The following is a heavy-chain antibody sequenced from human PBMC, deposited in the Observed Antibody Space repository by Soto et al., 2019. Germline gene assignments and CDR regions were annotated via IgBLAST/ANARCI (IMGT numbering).Heavy chain of an antibody. D-gene: IGHD6-6*01. Sequence: GGSLRLSCAASGFTFSSYWMSWVRQAPGKGLEWVANIKQDGSEKYYVDSVKGRFTISRDNAKNSLYLQMNSLRAEDTAVYYCARSIAARLSWFDPWGQGTLVTVSS. CDR1: GFTFSSYW. J-gene: IGHJ5*02. CDR3: ARSIAARLSWFDP. V-gene: IGHV3-7*01. CDR2: IKQDGSEK.